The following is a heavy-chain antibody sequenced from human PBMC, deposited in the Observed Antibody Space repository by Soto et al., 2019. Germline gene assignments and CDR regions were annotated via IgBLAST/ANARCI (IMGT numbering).Heavy chain of an antibody. V-gene: IGHV1-69*13. CDR2: IMPFFGSG. CDR3: ARDRAGYYSHFVY. J-gene: IGHJ4*02. Sequence: SVKVSCKALRGTFTNYAFSWVRQAPGQGLEWMGGIMPFFGSGNYAQKFQGRINITADESTSSVYLELTSLRSEDTAVYYCARDRAGYYSHFVYWGQGTLVTVSS. D-gene: IGHD3-22*01. CDR1: RGTFTNYA.